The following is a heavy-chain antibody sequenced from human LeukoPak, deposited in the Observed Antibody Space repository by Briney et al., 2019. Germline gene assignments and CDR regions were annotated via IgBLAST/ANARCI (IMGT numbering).Heavy chain of an antibody. V-gene: IGHV4-59*02. CDR2: VYYSGIT. J-gene: IGHJ4*02. D-gene: IGHD1-26*01. Sequence: PSETLSLTCIVSGDSVTSSYWSWIRQPPGKGLEWIGYVYYSGITNYNPSLKSRVTISKDNSKNQFSLKLNSVTAADTAVYYCTTSSGWYSLNYWGQGVLITVSS. CDR3: TTSSGWYSLNY. CDR1: GDSVTSSY.